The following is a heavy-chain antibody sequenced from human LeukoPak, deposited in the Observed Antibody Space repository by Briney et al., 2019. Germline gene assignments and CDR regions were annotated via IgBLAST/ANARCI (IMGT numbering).Heavy chain of an antibody. V-gene: IGHV1-24*01. D-gene: IGHD5-18*01. J-gene: IGHJ4*02. CDR2: IDPEDGEI. CDR3: ASRILIHLWAKDF. CDR1: GYTFTSYG. Sequence: ASVKVSCKASGYTFTSYGISWVRQAPGQGLEWMGGIDPEDGEITYAQKFQGRVTMTEDTSTDTAYMELSRLRSEDTAVDVCASRILIHLWAKDFWGTGTLVTASS.